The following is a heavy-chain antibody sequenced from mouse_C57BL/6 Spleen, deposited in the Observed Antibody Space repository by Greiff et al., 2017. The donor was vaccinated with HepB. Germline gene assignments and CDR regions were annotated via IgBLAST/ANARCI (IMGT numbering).Heavy chain of an antibody. CDR3: ARCGHSSGYAFDY. Sequence: VQLQQPGAELVKPGASVKMSCKASGYTFTSYWITWVKQRPGQGLEWIGDIYPGSGSTNYNEKFKSKATLTVDTSSSTAYMQLSSLTSEDSAVYHCARCGHSSGYAFDYWGQGTTLTVSS. CDR1: GYTFTSYW. V-gene: IGHV1-55*01. CDR2: IYPGSGST. D-gene: IGHD3-2*02. J-gene: IGHJ2*01.